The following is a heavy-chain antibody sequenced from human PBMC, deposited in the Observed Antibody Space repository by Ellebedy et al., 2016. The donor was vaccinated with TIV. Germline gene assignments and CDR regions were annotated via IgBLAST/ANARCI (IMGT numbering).Heavy chain of an antibody. CDR3: AKGKFGGYATAAFDY. CDR2: ISHDGSNE. CDR1: GFTFSSYG. Sequence: PGGSLRLSCAASGFTFSSYGMHWLRQVPGKGLEWVAVISHDGSNEYYGDSVKGRFTVSRDNSKNTVYLQMNSLRPEDTALYYCAKGKFGGYATAAFDYWGQGALVTVSS. D-gene: IGHD5-12*01. V-gene: IGHV3-30*18. J-gene: IGHJ4*02.